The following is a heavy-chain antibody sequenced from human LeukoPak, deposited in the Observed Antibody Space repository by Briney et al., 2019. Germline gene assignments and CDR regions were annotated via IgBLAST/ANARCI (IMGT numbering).Heavy chain of an antibody. Sequence: AASVKVSCKASGYTFTNYDINWVRQATGQGLEWMGWMNPNSGNTGYAQKFQGRITITRNTSISIACMELSGLRSEDTAMYYCAKAGESARSRSGYYYWGQGTLVTVSS. D-gene: IGHD3-3*01. CDR1: GYTFTNYD. J-gene: IGHJ4*02. CDR2: MNPNSGNT. V-gene: IGHV1-8*03. CDR3: AKAGESARSRSGYYY.